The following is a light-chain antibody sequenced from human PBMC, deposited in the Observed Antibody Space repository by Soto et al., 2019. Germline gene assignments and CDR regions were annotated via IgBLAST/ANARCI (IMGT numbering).Light chain of an antibody. J-gene: IGKJ2*01. CDR2: GAF. V-gene: IGKV3-15*01. Sequence: EIVLTQFPATLSVSPGERATLSCRTSQSVGSNLAWYQQKPGQAPRLLIYGAFIRAPGFPVTFRGTGSGSEFTLTISSLQSEDGALYYCQQYDKWPYTFGQGTHLEIK. CDR3: QQYDKWPYT. CDR1: QSVGSN.